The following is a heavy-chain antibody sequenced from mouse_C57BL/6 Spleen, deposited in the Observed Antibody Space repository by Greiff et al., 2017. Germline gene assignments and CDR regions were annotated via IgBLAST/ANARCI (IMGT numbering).Heavy chain of an antibody. Sequence: QVQLQQSGTELVKPGASVKLSCKASGYTFTSYWMHWVKQRPGQGLEWIGNINPSNGGTNYNEKFKSKATLTVDKSSSTAYMQLSSLTSEDSAVYYCATSSTVVATRYFDVWGTGTTVTVSS. J-gene: IGHJ1*03. V-gene: IGHV1-53*01. CDR2: INPSNGGT. CDR1: GYTFTSYW. D-gene: IGHD1-1*01. CDR3: ATSSTVVATRYFDV.